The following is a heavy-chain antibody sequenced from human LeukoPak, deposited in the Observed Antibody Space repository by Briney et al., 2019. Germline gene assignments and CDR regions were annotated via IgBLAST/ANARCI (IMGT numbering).Heavy chain of an antibody. V-gene: IGHV1-2*02. CDR3: AREPTVLYYFDY. J-gene: IGHJ4*02. Sequence: ASVKVSCKASGYTFTGYYMHWARQAPGQGLEWMGWINPNSGGTNYAQKFQGGVTMTRDTSISTAYMELSRLRSDDTAVYYCAREPTVLYYFDYWGQGTLVTVSS. CDR2: INPNSGGT. D-gene: IGHD4-11*01. CDR1: GYTFTGYY.